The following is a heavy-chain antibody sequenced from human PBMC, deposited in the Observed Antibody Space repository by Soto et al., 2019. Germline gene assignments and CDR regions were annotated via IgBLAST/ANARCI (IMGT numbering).Heavy chain of an antibody. D-gene: IGHD3-22*01. CDR1: GLTFSSYG. Sequence: RSLRLSCAASGLTFSSYGVHWVRQAPGKGLEWVAVISYDGSKKYYADSVKGRFTISRDNSKNTRDLQMNRLRTEDTAVYYCATGPSYYYECSGRRHVFDICGRGTLDIASS. J-gene: IGHJ3*02. V-gene: IGHV3-30*03. CDR3: ATGPSYYYECSGRRHVFDI. CDR2: ISYDGSKK.